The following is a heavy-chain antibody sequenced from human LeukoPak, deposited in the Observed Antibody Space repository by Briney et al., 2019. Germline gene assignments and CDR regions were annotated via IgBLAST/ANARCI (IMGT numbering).Heavy chain of an antibody. D-gene: IGHD6-13*01. Sequence: NPSETLSLTCTVSGGSISSSSYYWGWIRQPPGKGLEWIGSIYYSGSTYYTPSLKSRVTISVDTSKNQFSLKLSSVTAADTAVYYCARHGPYSSSWYGVDYWGQGTLVTVSS. CDR2: IYYSGST. CDR1: GGSISSSSYY. J-gene: IGHJ4*02. CDR3: ARHGPYSSSWYGVDY. V-gene: IGHV4-39*01.